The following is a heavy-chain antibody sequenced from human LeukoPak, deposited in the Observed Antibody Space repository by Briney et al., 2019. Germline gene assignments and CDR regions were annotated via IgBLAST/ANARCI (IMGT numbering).Heavy chain of an antibody. D-gene: IGHD3-10*01. CDR3: ARQPPYGSGNER. CDR1: GGSISSSSYY. V-gene: IGHV4-39*01. Sequence: KSSETLSLTCTVSGGSISSSSYYWGWIRQPPGKGLEWIGSIYYSGSTYYNPSLKSRVTISVDTSKNQFSLKLSSVTAADTAVYCCARQPPYGSGNERWGQGTLVTVSS. CDR2: IYYSGST. J-gene: IGHJ4*02.